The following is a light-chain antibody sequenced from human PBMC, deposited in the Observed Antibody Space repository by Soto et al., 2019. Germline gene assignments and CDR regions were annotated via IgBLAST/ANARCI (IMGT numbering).Light chain of an antibody. J-gene: IGKJ1*01. CDR1: QSISSY. Sequence: DIQMTQSPSSLSASVGDRVTITCRASQSISSYLNWYQQKPGKAPKLQIYFVFSLQSGVPSRFSGSGSGTDFTLTISSLQPEDFATYYCQQSYSAPRTFGQGTKVEI. V-gene: IGKV1-39*01. CDR2: FVF. CDR3: QQSYSAPRT.